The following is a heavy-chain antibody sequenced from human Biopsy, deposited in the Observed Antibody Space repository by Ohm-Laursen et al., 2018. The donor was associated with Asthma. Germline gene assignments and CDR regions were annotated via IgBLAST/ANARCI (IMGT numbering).Heavy chain of an antibody. CDR2: LFHSGTT. Sequence: SDTLSLTCAVSGASINSSGYSWNWIRQPPGKGLELIAYLFHSGTTYYNPSLKSRVTISVDRSQRQFSLKVNSVTAADTAVYYCARMNTLIQAANYFSYAMDVWGQGTTVTVSS. J-gene: IGHJ6*02. D-gene: IGHD3-9*01. V-gene: IGHV4-30-2*01. CDR3: ARMNTLIQAANYFSYAMDV. CDR1: GASINSSGYS.